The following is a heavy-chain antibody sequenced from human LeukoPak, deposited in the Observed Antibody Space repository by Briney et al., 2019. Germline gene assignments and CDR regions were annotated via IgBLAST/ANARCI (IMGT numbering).Heavy chain of an antibody. J-gene: IGHJ4*02. Sequence: GGSLSLSCAASGFTFSSYAMSWGRHAPGQGQGWVSAISGSGCSTYYADSVKDRFTISRDNSMNTLYLQMNRLRAEDPAVYYCAKLPTMGEWELPHFDYWGQGTLVTVSS. CDR1: GFTFSSYA. CDR3: AKLPTMGEWELPHFDY. CDR2: ISGSGCST. D-gene: IGHD1-26*01. V-gene: IGHV3-23*01.